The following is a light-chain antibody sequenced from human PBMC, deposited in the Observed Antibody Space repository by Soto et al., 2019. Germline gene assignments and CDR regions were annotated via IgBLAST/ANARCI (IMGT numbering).Light chain of an antibody. CDR2: EVN. CDR1: SSDVGGYNY. Sequence: QSALTHPPSAAGSPGQSVTISCTGTSSDVGGYNYVSWYQQRPGKAPKLIIYEVNKRPSGVPDRFSGSKSGNTASLTVSGLQAEDEADYYCSSYADNNRFYDFGSGTKLTVL. J-gene: IGLJ1*01. CDR3: SSYADNNRFYD. V-gene: IGLV2-8*01.